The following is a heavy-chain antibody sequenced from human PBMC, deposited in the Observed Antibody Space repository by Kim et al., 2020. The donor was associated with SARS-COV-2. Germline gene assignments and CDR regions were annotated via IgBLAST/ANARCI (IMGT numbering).Heavy chain of an antibody. Sequence: SETLSLTCTVSGGSISSGGYYWSWIRQHPGKGLEWIGYIYYSGSTYYNPSLKSRVTISVDTSKNQFSLKLSSVTAADTAVYYCARDSYYCSGGSCYRQGYYYYGMDVWGQGTTVTVSS. V-gene: IGHV4-31*03. D-gene: IGHD2-15*01. J-gene: IGHJ6*02. CDR2: IYYSGST. CDR3: ARDSYYCSGGSCYRQGYYYYGMDV. CDR1: GGSISSGGYY.